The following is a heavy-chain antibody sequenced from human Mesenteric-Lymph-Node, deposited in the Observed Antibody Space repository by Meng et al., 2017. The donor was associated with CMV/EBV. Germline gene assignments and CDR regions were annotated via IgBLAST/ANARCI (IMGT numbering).Heavy chain of an antibody. CDR1: GDTFTGYY. D-gene: IGHD3-22*01. Sequence: ASVKVSCKASGDTFTGYYMHWVRQAPGQGLEWMGWINPNSGYTNYAQKFQGRVTMTRDTSISTAYMELSRLTSDDTAVYYCARDYYDSSGYNWRGAFDMWGQGTTVTVSS. J-gene: IGHJ3*02. V-gene: IGHV1-2*02. CDR2: INPNSGYT. CDR3: ARDYYDSSGYNWRGAFDM.